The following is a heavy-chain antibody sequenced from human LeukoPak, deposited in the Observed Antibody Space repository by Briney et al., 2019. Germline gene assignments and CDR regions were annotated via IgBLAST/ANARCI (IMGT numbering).Heavy chain of an antibody. CDR2: IYYSGST. D-gene: IGHD3-16*02. CDR1: GGSISSSSYY. J-gene: IGHJ4*02. V-gene: IGHV4-39*01. Sequence: SETLSLTCTVSGGSISSSSYYWGWIRQPPGKGLEWIGSIYYSGSTYYNPSLKSRVTISVDTSKNQFSLKLSSVTAADTAVYYCATSTFGGVIDPFDYWGQGTLVTASS. CDR3: ATSTFGGVIDPFDY.